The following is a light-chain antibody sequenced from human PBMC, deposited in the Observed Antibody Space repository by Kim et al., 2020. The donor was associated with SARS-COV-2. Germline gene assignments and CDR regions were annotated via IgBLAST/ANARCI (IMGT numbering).Light chain of an antibody. V-gene: IGKV1-39*01. CDR3: QQSYITSLT. CDR1: QSISTS. Sequence: VGDRVTISCRASQSISTSLNWYQQKAGKAPKLLIYDTSTLQSGVPSRFSGSGSGTDFTLTISGLEPEDFGSYYCQQSYITSLTFGGGTKVDIK. J-gene: IGKJ4*01. CDR2: DTS.